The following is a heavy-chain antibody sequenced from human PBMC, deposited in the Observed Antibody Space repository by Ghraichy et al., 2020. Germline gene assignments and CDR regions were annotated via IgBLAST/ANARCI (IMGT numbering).Heavy chain of an antibody. D-gene: IGHD3-10*01. Sequence: SQTLSLTCTVSGGSISSRGYYWGWIRQPPGKGLESIGSIYYSGTTYYNPSLKSRVTMSVDTSKNQFSLRLTSLTAADTAVYYCARLPDPYYYGSGSSPPYYCDYWGQGTLVTISS. V-gene: IGHV4-39*01. CDR1: GGSISSRGYY. J-gene: IGHJ4*02. CDR2: IYYSGTT. CDR3: ARLPDPYYYGSGSSPPYYCDY.